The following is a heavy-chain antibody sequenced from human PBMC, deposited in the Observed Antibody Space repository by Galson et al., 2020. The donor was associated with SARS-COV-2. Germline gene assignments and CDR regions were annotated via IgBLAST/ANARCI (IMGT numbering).Heavy chain of an antibody. D-gene: IGHD3-10*01. Sequence: GESLKISCEVSGFTFSQYWMSWVRQAPGKGLEWVANIRQDGGEKYYVDSVKGRFTIYRDNAKDSLFIQMNSLRAEDTAVYYCGRSYYGSGTSYGMDRWGQGTTVTV. CDR2: IRQDGGEK. CDR1: GFTFSQYW. CDR3: GRSYYGSGTSYGMDR. V-gene: IGHV3-7*03. J-gene: IGHJ6*02.